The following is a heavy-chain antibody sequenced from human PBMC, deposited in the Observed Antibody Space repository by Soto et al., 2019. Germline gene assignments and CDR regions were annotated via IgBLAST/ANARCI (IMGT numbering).Heavy chain of an antibody. J-gene: IGHJ4*02. D-gene: IGHD1-7*01. V-gene: IGHV4-34*01. Sequence: QVQLQQWGAGLLKPSETLSLTCAVSGGSFSGYYWSWIHQPPGKGLEWIGEMNDSGSTKYNASLESRVAISVDTSKGHFSLTLTSVTAADTAVYYCASPRWNYIYWGQGTLVAVSS. CDR2: MNDSGST. CDR1: GGSFSGYY. CDR3: ASPRWNYIY.